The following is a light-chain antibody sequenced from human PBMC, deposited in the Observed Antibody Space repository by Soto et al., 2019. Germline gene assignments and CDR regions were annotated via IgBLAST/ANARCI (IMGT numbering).Light chain of an antibody. V-gene: IGLV2-8*01. Sequence: QSALTQPPSASGSPGQSVTFSCNGTSSDVGGYNYVSWYQQHPGKAPKLMIYEVSKRPSGVPDRFSGSKSGNTASLTVSGLQADDEADYYCCSYAGSNSFVVFGGGTKLTVL. J-gene: IGLJ2*01. CDR1: SSDVGGYNY. CDR2: EVS. CDR3: CSYAGSNSFVV.